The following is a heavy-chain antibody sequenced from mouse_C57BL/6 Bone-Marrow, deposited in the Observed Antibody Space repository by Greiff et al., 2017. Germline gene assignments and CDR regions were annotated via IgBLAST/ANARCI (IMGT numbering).Heavy chain of an antibody. CDR1: GFNIKDDY. CDR2: IDPENGDT. V-gene: IGHV14-4*01. D-gene: IGHD1-1*01. Sequence: VQLQQSGAELVRPGASVKLSCTASGFNIKDDYMHWVKQRPEPGLEWIGWIDPENGDTEYASKVQGKATITADTSSNTAYLQLSSLTSEDTAVYYCTTPYYGSSYGYWYFDVWGTGTTVTVSS. J-gene: IGHJ1*03. CDR3: TTPYYGSSYGYWYFDV.